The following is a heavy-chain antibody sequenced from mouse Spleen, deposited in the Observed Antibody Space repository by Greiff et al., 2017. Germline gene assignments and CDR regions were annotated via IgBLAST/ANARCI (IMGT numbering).Heavy chain of an antibody. CDR3: ARLGGFAY. J-gene: IGHJ3*01. D-gene: IGHD3-3*01. V-gene: IGHV14-3*01. CDR1: GFTIKNTY. Sequence: VQLQQSVAELVRPGASVKLSCTASGFTIKNTYIHWVKQRPEQGLEWIGRIYIANGNTKYAPQFQGKATITSDTSSNTAYLQLSSLTSEDTAIYYCARLGGFAYWGQGTLVTVSA. CDR2: IYIANGNT.